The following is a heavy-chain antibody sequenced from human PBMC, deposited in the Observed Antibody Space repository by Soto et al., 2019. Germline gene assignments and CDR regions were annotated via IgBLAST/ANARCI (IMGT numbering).Heavy chain of an antibody. CDR1: GGSISSGDYY. Sequence: PSETLSLTCTVSGGSISSGDYYWSWIRQPPGKGLEWIGYIYYSGSTYYNPSLKSRVTISVDTSKNQFSLKLSSVTAADTAVYYCARQRRGPTTPGTGWFDPWGQGMLFTAPS. CDR2: IYYSGST. D-gene: IGHD1-7*01. J-gene: IGHJ5*02. CDR3: ARQRRGPTTPGTGWFDP. V-gene: IGHV4-30-4*01.